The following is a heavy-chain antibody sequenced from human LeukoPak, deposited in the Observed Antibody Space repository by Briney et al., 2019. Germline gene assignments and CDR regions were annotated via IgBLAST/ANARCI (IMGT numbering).Heavy chain of an antibody. D-gene: IGHD4-23*01. J-gene: IGHJ4*02. CDR3: ANSANYGDNPGYSDY. Sequence: SETLSLTCTVSGGSITRSSYYWGWIRQPPGKGLEWIESIYYSGSTYYNPSLKSRVTISVDTSKNQFALRLSSVTAADTAVYYCANSANYGDNPGYSDYWGQGTLVTVSS. CDR2: IYYSGST. CDR1: GGSITRSSYY. V-gene: IGHV4-39*01.